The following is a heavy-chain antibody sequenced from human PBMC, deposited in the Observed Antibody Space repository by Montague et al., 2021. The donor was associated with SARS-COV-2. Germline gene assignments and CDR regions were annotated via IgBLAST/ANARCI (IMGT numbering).Heavy chain of an antibody. V-gene: IGHV4-39*01. Sequence: SETLSLTCTVSGGSIGSSSYYRGWIRQPPGKGLEWIGSIYYSGSTYYNPSLKSRVTISVDTSKNQFSLKLSSVTAADTAVYYCARFPTSYYYDSKAAPATPDAFDIWGQGTMVTVSS. J-gene: IGHJ3*02. CDR2: IYYSGST. D-gene: IGHD3-22*01. CDR1: GGSIGSSSYY. CDR3: ARFPTSYYYDSKAAPATPDAFDI.